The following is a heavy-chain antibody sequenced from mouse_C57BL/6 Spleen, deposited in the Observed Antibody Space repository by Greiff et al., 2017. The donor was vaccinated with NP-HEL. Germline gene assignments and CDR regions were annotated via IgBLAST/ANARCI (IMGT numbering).Heavy chain of an antibody. CDR2: IDPSDSYT. V-gene: IGHV1-69*01. D-gene: IGHD2-2*01. CDR1: GYTFTSYW. CDR3: ARWGLRRYAMDY. Sequence: QVQLQQSEAELVMPGASVKLSCKASGYTFTSYWMHWVKQRPGQGLEWIGEIDPSDSYTNYNQKFKGKSTLTVDKSSSTAYMQLSSLTSEDSAVYYCARWGLRRYAMDYWGQGTSVTVSS. J-gene: IGHJ4*01.